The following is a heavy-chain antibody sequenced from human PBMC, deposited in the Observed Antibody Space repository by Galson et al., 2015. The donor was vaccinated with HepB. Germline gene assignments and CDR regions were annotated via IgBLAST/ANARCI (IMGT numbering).Heavy chain of an antibody. Sequence: SLRLSCAAPGFTFSSYWMHWVRQAPGKGLVWVSRINSDGTYITYADSVKGRFTISRDNAKNTLYLQMNSPRAEDTALYYCARNRGAAAGIFDYWGQGTLVTVSS. D-gene: IGHD6-13*01. CDR2: INSDGTYI. V-gene: IGHV3-74*01. CDR1: GFTFSSYW. J-gene: IGHJ4*02. CDR3: ARNRGAAAGIFDY.